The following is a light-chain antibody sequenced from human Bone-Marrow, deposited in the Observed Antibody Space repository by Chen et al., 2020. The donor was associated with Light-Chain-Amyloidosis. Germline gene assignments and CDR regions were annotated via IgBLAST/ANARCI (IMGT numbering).Light chain of an antibody. CDR2: EDT. Sequence: QSALTPPASVSGSPGQSIPLSCTGTSSDVGGDNHVSWYQQHPDNAPKLMIYEDTNRPSWVPDRFSGSKSDNTASLTISGLQTEDEADYFCSSYNITNTLVFGSGTRVTVL. J-gene: IGLJ1*01. CDR3: SSYNITNTLV. V-gene: IGLV2-14*01. CDR1: SSDVGGDNH.